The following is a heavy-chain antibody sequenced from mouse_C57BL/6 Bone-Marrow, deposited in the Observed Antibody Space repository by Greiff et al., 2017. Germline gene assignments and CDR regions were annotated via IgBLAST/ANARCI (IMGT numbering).Heavy chain of an antibody. V-gene: IGHV1-18*01. D-gene: IGHD1-1*02. CDR3: ARTEYGGLSY. CDR2: IHPNNGVT. Sequence: VQLQQSGPELVKPGASVKIPCKASGYTFTDYNMNWVKQSHGKSLEWIGDIHPNNGVTIYNQKFKGKATLTIDTYSSTTYMELRSLTSEDTAVYYCARTEYGGLSYWGQGTVVTVSA. CDR1: GYTFTDYN. J-gene: IGHJ3*01.